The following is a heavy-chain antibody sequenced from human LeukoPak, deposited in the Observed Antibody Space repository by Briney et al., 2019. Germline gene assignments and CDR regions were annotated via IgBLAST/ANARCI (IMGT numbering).Heavy chain of an antibody. CDR2: ISYDGSNK. Sequence: GGSLRLSCAASGFTFSSYAMHWVRQAPGKGLEWVAVISYDGSNKYYADSVKGRFTISRDNSKNTLYLQMNSLRAEDTAVYYCARDFSSGWGYDYWGQGTLVTVSS. V-gene: IGHV3-30*04. J-gene: IGHJ4*02. D-gene: IGHD6-19*01. CDR3: ARDFSSGWGYDY. CDR1: GFTFSSYA.